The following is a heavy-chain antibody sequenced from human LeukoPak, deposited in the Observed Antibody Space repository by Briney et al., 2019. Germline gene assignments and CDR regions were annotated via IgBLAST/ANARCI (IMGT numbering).Heavy chain of an antibody. Sequence: SETLSLTCTVSGGSISSYYWCWIRQPPGKGLEWIGYIYYSGSTNYNPSLKSRVTISVDTSKNQFSLKLSSVTAADTAVYYCARGELELYYYYGMDVWGQGTTVTVSS. CDR1: GGSISSYY. V-gene: IGHV4-59*08. CDR2: IYYSGST. J-gene: IGHJ6*02. D-gene: IGHD1-7*01. CDR3: ARGELELYYYYGMDV.